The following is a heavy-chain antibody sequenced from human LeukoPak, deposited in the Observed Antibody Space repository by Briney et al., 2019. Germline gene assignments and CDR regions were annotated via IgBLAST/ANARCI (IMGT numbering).Heavy chain of an antibody. Sequence: ASVKVSCKASGYTFTSYYMHWVRQAPGQGLEWMGIINPSGGSTSYAQKFQGRVTMTRDTSISTAYMELSRLRSDDTAVYYCASSGWNHDAFDIWGQGTMVTVSS. D-gene: IGHD6-19*01. J-gene: IGHJ3*02. CDR3: ASSGWNHDAFDI. CDR2: INPSGGST. V-gene: IGHV1-46*01. CDR1: GYTFTSYY.